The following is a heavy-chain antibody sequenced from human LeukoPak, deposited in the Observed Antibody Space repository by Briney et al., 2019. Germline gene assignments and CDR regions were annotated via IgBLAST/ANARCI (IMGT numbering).Heavy chain of an antibody. D-gene: IGHD6-19*01. CDR3: ARDRRYSSGWGRFDY. J-gene: IGHJ4*02. CDR2: INPNSGGT. CDR1: GYTFTNYD. V-gene: IGHV1-2*02. Sequence: ASVTVSCKASGYTFTNYDINWVRQAPGQGLEWMGWINPNSGGTNYAQKFQGRVTTTRDTSISTAYMELSRLRSDDTAVYYCARDRRYSSGWGRFDYWGQGTLVTVSS.